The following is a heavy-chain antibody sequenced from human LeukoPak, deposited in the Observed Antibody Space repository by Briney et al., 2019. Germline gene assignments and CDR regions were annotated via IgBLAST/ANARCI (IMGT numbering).Heavy chain of an antibody. CDR2: INTDGRST. Sequence: PGGSLRLSCAASGFTFSSSSMSCVRQAPGKGLVWVSRINTDGRSTSYADSVKGRFTISRDSAKNTLYVQMNSLRAEDTAVYYCAREGRSDAFDIWGQGTMVTVSS. J-gene: IGHJ3*02. V-gene: IGHV3-74*01. CDR3: AREGRSDAFDI. D-gene: IGHD4-17*01. CDR1: GFTFSSSS.